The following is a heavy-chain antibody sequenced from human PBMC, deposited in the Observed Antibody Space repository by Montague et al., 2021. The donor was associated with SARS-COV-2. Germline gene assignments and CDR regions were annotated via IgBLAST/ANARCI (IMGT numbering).Heavy chain of an antibody. CDR2: IYYTSGA. V-gene: IGHV4-59*01. CDR1: GDSITTYY. D-gene: IGHD3-10*01. Sequence: SETLSLTCTVSGDSITTYYWGWIRQPPGKGLERIGYIYYTSGAKYNPSLRSRVTISLDTSRTLFSLNLRSVTAADTAVYFCARDLVRGGFDPWGQGTLVTVSS. J-gene: IGHJ5*02. CDR3: ARDLVRGGFDP.